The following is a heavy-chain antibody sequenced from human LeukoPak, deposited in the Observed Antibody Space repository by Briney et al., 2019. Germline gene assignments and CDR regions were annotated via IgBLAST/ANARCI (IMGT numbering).Heavy chain of an antibody. Sequence: GGSLRLSCAASGFTFSNCGVHWVRQAPGKGLEWVAVIWYDGSYKYYADSVKGRFTISRDNSKNTLYLQMNSLRAEDTAVYYCAKDFYVGPVLARYFDYWGQGTLVTASS. CDR3: AKDFYVGPVLARYFDY. CDR1: GFTFSNCG. CDR2: IWYDGSYK. D-gene: IGHD2-8*02. V-gene: IGHV3-33*06. J-gene: IGHJ4*02.